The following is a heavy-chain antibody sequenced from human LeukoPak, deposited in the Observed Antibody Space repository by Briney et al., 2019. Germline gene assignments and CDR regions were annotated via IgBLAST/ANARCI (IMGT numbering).Heavy chain of an antibody. CDR3: ARVYSGSPTDY. D-gene: IGHD1-26*01. V-gene: IGHV3-21*01. CDR1: GFTFSTYS. CDR2: ISSSSSNI. J-gene: IGHJ4*02. Sequence: PGGSLRLSCAASGFTFSTYSMNWVRRDPGKGLEWVSFISSSSSNIYYADSVKGRFAISRDNAKNSLYLQMNSLRAEDTAVYYCARVYSGSPTDYWGQGTLVTVSS.